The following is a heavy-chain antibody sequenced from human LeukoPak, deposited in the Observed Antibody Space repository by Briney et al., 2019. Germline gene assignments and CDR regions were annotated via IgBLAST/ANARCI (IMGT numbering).Heavy chain of an antibody. CDR3: ARDLVTVTKGFDI. CDR1: DDSFISHY. CDR2: ISYIGST. Sequence: SETLSLTCAVSDDSFISHYGTWIRQPPGKGLGWIGYISYIGSTNYNPSLKSRVTISIDTSKNQFSLQLTSVTAADTAVYYCARDLVTVTKGFDIWGQGTMVSVSS. V-gene: IGHV4-59*11. J-gene: IGHJ3*02. D-gene: IGHD4-17*01.